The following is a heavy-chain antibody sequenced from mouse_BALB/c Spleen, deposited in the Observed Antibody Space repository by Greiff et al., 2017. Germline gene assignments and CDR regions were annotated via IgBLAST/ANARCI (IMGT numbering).Heavy chain of an antibody. V-gene: IGHV5-9-3*01. Sequence: EVQLVESGGGLVKPGGSLKLSCAASGFTFSSYAMSWVRQTPEKRLEWVATISSGGSYTYYPDSVKGRFTISRDNAKNTLYLQMSSLRSEDTAMYYCARQYYGSSYLSYWYFDVWGAGTTVTVSS. D-gene: IGHD1-1*01. CDR1: GFTFSSYA. CDR2: ISSGGSYT. CDR3: ARQYYGSSYLSYWYFDV. J-gene: IGHJ1*01.